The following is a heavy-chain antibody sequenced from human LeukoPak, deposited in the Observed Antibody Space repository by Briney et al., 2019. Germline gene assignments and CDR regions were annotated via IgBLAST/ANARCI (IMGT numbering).Heavy chain of an antibody. D-gene: IGHD3-3*01. V-gene: IGHV4-31*03. Sequence: SETLSLTCTVSGGSISSGGYYWSWIRQHPGKGLEWIGYIYYSGSTYYNPSLKSRVTISVDTSKNQFSLKLSSVTAADTAVYYCARAPLWSGYYLYYYYGMDVWGQGTTVTVSS. CDR1: GGSISSGGYY. CDR3: ARAPLWSGYYLYYYYGMDV. CDR2: IYYSGST. J-gene: IGHJ6*02.